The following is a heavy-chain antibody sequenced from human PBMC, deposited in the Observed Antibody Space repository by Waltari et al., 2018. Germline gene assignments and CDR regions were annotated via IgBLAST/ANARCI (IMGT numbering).Heavy chain of an antibody. D-gene: IGHD3-10*01. Sequence: QGPLAGSGPGLVEPSPDPFLHRPCPGGLNHQCGFLWSWIRQPPGKGLEWIGYIYYSGSTYYNPSLKSRVTISVDTSKNQFSLKLSSVTAADTAVYYCARDKEGIDYWGQGTLVTVSS. CDR1: GLNHQCGFL. J-gene: IGHJ4*02. V-gene: IGHV4-30-4*08. CDR2: IYYSGST. CDR3: ARDKEGIDY.